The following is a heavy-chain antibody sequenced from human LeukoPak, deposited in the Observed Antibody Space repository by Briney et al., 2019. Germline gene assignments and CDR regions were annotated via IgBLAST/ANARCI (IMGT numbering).Heavy chain of an antibody. V-gene: IGHV3-21*01. CDR1: GFTFSSYS. J-gene: IGHJ4*02. D-gene: IGHD6-6*01. CDR3: ARASIAACFDY. CDR2: ISSSSYI. Sequence: PGGSLRLSCAASGFTFSSYSVNWVRQAPGKGLEWVSSISSSSYIYYADSVKGRFTISRDNAKNSLYLQMNSLRAEDTAVYYCARASIAACFDYWGQGALVTVSS.